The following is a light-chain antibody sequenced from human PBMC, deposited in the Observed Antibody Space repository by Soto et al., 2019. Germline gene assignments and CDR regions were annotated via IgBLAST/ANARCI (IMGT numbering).Light chain of an antibody. CDR2: GAS. J-gene: IGKJ4*01. CDR3: QQYYDYPPLT. Sequence: EIVVTQSPATLSVSPGERATLSCRASRNINRKLAWYQQKPGQAPRLLISGASTRATGIPARFSGSGSGTEFTLTISSLQSEDFAVYYCQQYYDYPPLTFGGGTKVEIK. CDR1: RNINRK. V-gene: IGKV3-15*01.